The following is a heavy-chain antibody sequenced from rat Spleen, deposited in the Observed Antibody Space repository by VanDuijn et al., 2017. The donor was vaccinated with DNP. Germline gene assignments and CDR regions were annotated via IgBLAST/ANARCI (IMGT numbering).Heavy chain of an antibody. Sequence: EVQLVETGGGLVQPGRSLKLSCAASGFTFSDYNMAWVRQAPKKGLEWVATISYDGSSTYYRDSVKGRFTISRDNAKSTLYLQMDSLRSEDTATYYCAQRVYAMDAWGQGTSVTVSS. J-gene: IGHJ4*01. CDR3: AQRVYAMDA. CDR2: ISYDGSST. D-gene: IGHD1-11*01. CDR1: GFTFSDYN. V-gene: IGHV5-7*01.